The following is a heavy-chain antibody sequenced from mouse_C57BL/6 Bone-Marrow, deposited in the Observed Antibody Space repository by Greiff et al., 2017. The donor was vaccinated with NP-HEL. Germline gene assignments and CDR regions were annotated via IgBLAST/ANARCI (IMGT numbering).Heavy chain of an antibody. Sequence: VQLVESGAELVRPGASVTLSCKASGYTFTDYEMHWVKQTPVHGLEWIGAIDPETGGTAYNQKFKGKAILTADKSSSTAYMELRSLTSEDSAVYYCTRPLLRGFYAMDYWGQGTSVTVSS. CDR2: IDPETGGT. CDR1: GYTFTDYE. J-gene: IGHJ4*01. D-gene: IGHD1-1*01. V-gene: IGHV1-15*01. CDR3: TRPLLRGFYAMDY.